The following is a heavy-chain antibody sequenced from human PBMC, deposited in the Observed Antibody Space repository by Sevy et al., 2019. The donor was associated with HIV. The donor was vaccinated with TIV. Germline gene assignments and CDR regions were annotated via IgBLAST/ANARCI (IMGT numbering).Heavy chain of an antibody. CDR1: GFTFSSYW. J-gene: IGHJ4*02. CDR3: ARGEENRNGAGFDY. Sequence: GGSLRLSCAASGFTFSSYWMSWVRQAPGKGLEWVANIKQDGSEKYYVDSVKGRFTISRDNAKNSLYLQMNSLRAEDTVVYYCARGEENRNGAGFDYWGQGTLVTVSS. V-gene: IGHV3-7*04. D-gene: IGHD3-10*01. CDR2: IKQDGSEK.